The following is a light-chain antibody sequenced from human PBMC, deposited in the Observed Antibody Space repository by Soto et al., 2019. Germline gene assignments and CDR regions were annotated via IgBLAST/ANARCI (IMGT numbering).Light chain of an antibody. CDR3: QQYENLPIT. Sequence: IQMTQSPSSLSASVGYRVTIACQASQDISNYLNWYQQKPGKAPKLLIFDAFSLETGVPSRFSGSGSRTDFTFTISSLQPEDIATYYCQQYENLPITFGQGTRLEIK. J-gene: IGKJ5*01. CDR2: DAF. V-gene: IGKV1-33*01. CDR1: QDISNY.